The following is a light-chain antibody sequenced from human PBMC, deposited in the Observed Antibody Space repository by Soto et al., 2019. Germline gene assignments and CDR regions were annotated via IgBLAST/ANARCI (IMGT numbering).Light chain of an antibody. V-gene: IGKV1-33*01. Sequence: DIQMTQSPSSLSASVGDRVTITCQASQDISNYLNWYQQKPGKAPKLLIYDASNLETGVPSRFSGSGSGTDFTFTISSLQPEDIAIYYCQQYDNLPEGFGGGTKVEIK. CDR3: QQYDNLPEG. CDR1: QDISNY. CDR2: DAS. J-gene: IGKJ4*01.